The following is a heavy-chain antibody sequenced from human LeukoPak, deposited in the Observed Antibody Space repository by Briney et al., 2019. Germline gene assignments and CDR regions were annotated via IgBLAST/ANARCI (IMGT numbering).Heavy chain of an antibody. V-gene: IGHV3-21*01. CDR2: ISSGSSAI. J-gene: IGHJ4*02. Sequence: PGGTLRLSCVASGFTFSTYGMSWVRQAPGKGLEWVSIISSGSSAIFSADALKGRFTISRDDAKNLLYLDMNSLRAEDTAVYYCARGHTAVTRHFDFWGQGTLVTVSS. CDR3: ARGHTAVTRHFDF. D-gene: IGHD4-17*01. CDR1: GFTFSTYG.